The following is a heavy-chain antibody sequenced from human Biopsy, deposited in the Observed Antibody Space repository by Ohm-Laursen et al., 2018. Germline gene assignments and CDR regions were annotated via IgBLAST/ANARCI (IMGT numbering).Heavy chain of an antibody. CDR1: TGTFDSYG. J-gene: IGHJ4*02. D-gene: IGHD2-15*01. CDR3: AREAIGYQLPCDD. Sequence: SVKVSCNPSTGTFDSYGVTWVRQAPGQGLEWMGRIIPILRTTTYAPKFQGRVTFTADKSSSTAYLELSSLTSEDTAMFYCAREAIGYQLPCDDWGQGTLVTVSS. CDR2: IIPILRTT. V-gene: IGHV1-69*04.